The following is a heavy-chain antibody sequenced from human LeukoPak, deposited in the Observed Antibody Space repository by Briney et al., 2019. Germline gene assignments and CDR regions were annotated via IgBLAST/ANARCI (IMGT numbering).Heavy chain of an antibody. CDR3: ASFGISWRSSY. CDR2: ISSSSYI. J-gene: IGHJ4*02. D-gene: IGHD2-21*01. V-gene: IGHV3-21*01. CDR1: GFTFSSYS. Sequence: GGSLRLSCAASGFTFSSYSMNWVRQAPGKGLEWVSSISSSSYIYYADSVKGRFTISRDNVNNMLYLHMNSLRAEDTAVYYCASFGISWRSSYWGQGTLVTVSS.